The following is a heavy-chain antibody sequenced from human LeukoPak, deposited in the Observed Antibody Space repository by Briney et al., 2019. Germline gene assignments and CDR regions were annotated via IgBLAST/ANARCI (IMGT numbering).Heavy chain of an antibody. CDR2: INHSGST. CDR1: GGSFSGYY. Sequence: PSETLSLTCAVYGGSFSGYYWSWIRQPPGKGLEWIGEINHSGSTNYNPSLKSRVTISVDTSKNQFSLKLSSVTAADTAVYYCAGDGASQPPNWGQGTLVTVSS. CDR3: AGDGASQPPN. D-gene: IGHD3-10*01. J-gene: IGHJ4*02. V-gene: IGHV4-34*01.